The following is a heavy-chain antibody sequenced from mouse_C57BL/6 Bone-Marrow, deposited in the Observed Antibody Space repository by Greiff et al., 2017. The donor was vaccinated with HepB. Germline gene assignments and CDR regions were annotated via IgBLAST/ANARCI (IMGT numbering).Heavy chain of an antibody. CDR1: GYTFTSYW. J-gene: IGHJ1*03. Sequence: QVQLQQPGAEPVKPGASVKLSCKASGYTFTSYWMHWVKQRPGQGLEWIGMIHPNSGSTNYNEKFKSKATLTVDKSSSTAYMQLSSLTSEDSAVYYCAREGYGSSPYWYFDVWGTGTTVTVSS. V-gene: IGHV1-64*01. CDR3: AREGYGSSPYWYFDV. CDR2: IHPNSGST. D-gene: IGHD1-1*01.